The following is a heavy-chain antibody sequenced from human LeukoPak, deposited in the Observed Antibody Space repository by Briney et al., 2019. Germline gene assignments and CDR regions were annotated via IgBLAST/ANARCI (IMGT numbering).Heavy chain of an antibody. CDR2: INSKTDGGTT. J-gene: IGHJ3*01. Sequence: GGPLRLSCAASGFTFSNAWMSWVCKAPGKGLEWVGRINSKTDGGTTDYAAPVKGRFTISRDDSKDTLYLEMDSLKIDDTGVYYGTTDWGSGTYWLRAFDLWGQGTMVTVSS. CDR3: TTDWGSGTYWLRAFDL. D-gene: IGHD1-26*01. V-gene: IGHV3-15*01. CDR1: GFTFSNAW.